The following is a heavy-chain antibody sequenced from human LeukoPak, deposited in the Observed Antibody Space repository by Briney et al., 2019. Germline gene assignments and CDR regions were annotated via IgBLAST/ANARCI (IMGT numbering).Heavy chain of an antibody. V-gene: IGHV1-18*01. D-gene: IGHD3-3*01. CDR1: GYTFTSYD. Sequence: ASVKVSCKASGYTFTSYDINWVRQATGQGLEWMGWISAYNGSTNYAQKLQGRVTMTTDTSTSTGYMELRSLRSDDTAVYYCARTTIFGVVIRGAFDIWGQGTMVTASS. CDR3: ARTTIFGVVIRGAFDI. CDR2: ISAYNGST. J-gene: IGHJ3*02.